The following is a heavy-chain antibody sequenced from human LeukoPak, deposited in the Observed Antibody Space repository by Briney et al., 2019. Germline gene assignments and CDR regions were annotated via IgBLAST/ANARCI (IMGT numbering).Heavy chain of an antibody. CDR3: ARDRDGYNLDYYFDY. CDR1: GYTFTSYY. V-gene: IGHV1-46*01. D-gene: IGHD5-24*01. J-gene: IGHJ4*02. CDR2: INPSGGST. Sequence: ASVKVSCKASGYTFTSYYMHWVRQAPGQGLEWMGIINPSGGSTSYAQKFQGRVTMTRDMSTSTVYMELSSLRSEDTAVYYCARDRDGYNLDYYFDYWGQGTLVTVSS.